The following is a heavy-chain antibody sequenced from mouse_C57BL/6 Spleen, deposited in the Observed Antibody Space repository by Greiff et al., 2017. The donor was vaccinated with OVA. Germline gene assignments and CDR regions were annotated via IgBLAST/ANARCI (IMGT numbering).Heavy chain of an antibody. D-gene: IGHD1-1*01. CDR3: ARYGYYGREWYFDV. J-gene: IGHJ1*03. CDR1: GFTFTDYY. Sequence: EVQGVESGGGLVQPGGSLSLSCAASGFTFTDYYMSWVRQPPGKALEWLGFIRNKANGYTTEYSASVKGRFTISRDNSQRILYLQMNALRAEDSATYYCARYGYYGREWYFDVWGTGTTVTVSS. V-gene: IGHV7-3*01. CDR2: IRNKANGYTT.